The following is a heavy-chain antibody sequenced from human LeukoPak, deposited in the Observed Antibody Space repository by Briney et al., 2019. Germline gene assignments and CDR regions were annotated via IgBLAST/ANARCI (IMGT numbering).Heavy chain of an antibody. CDR3: AREDSGSYLDYYYYYMDV. J-gene: IGHJ6*03. CDR2: INPSGGST. CDR1: GYTFTSYY. V-gene: IGHV1-46*01. Sequence: ASVKVSCKASGYTFTSYYMHWVRQAPGQGLEWMGIINPSGGSTSYAQKFQGRVTMTRDMSTSTVYMELSSLRSEDTAVYYCAREDSGSYLDYYYYYMDVWGKGTTVTVSS. D-gene: IGHD1-26*01.